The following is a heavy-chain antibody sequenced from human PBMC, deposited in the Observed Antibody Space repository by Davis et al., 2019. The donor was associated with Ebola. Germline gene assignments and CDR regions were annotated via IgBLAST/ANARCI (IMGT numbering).Heavy chain of an antibody. CDR2: YYYTGST. Sequence: SETLSLTCAVSGGFVSSGGYSWSWIRQPPGKGLEWIGYYYYTGSTYYNPSLKSRVTISVDTSKNQFSLKLSSVTAADTAVYYCARDVVVIGNDAFDIWGQGTMVTVSS. CDR1: GGFVSSGGYS. CDR3: ARDVVVIGNDAFDI. V-gene: IGHV4-61*08. J-gene: IGHJ3*02. D-gene: IGHD2-21*01.